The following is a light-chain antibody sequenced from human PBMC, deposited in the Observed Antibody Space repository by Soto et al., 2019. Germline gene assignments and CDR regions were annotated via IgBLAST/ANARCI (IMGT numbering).Light chain of an antibody. CDR2: AAS. Sequence: DIQMTQSPSSLSASVGDRVTITCRTSQSISTYLNWYQQKPGKAPKLLIYAASSLKSGVPSRFSGSGSGTDFTLTINSLQLEDFATYYYQQSNSNPTFGGGTKVEIK. V-gene: IGKV1-39*01. CDR3: QQSNSNPT. J-gene: IGKJ4*01. CDR1: QSISTY.